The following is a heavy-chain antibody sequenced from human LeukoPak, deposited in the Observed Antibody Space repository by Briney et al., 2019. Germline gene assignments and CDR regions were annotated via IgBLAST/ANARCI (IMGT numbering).Heavy chain of an antibody. Sequence: GGSLRLSCAASGFSFSNSGMHWVRQAPGKGLEWVAVIWYDGSNKYYADSVKGRFTISRDNSKNTLYLQMNSLRAEDTAVYYCVPGGHYYFDYWGQGTLVTVSS. J-gene: IGHJ4*02. CDR1: GFSFSNSG. CDR2: IWYDGSNK. V-gene: IGHV3-33*01. CDR3: VPGGHYYFDY.